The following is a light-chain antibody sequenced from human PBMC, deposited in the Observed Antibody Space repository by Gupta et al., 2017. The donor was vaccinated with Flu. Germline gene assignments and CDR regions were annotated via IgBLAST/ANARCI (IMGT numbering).Light chain of an antibody. CDR3: QQYYGTPGT. CDR1: QSLLYSSNNKTD. CDR2: WAS. J-gene: IGKJ1*01. Sequence: DIVMTQSPDSLAVSLGERATINCKSSQSLLYSSNNKTDLAWYQLKPGQPPKLLIDWASARGFGVPDRFTGSESGTDFTLAISRVQAEDVALYYCQQYYGTPGTFGQGTKVEIK. V-gene: IGKV4-1*01.